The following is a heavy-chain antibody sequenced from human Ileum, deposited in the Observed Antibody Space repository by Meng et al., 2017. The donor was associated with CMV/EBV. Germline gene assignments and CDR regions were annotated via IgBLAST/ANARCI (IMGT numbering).Heavy chain of an antibody. CDR1: RFTFSSYA. J-gene: IGHJ4*02. Sequence: SCVAYRFTFSSYAVHWVRQAPGKGLEWVAVISYDGRNKYYADPVKGRFTISRDNSKNTLYLQMNSLRAEDTAVYYCVSGYSSSWTPYYWGQGNLVTVSS. CDR2: ISYDGRNK. CDR3: VSGYSSSWTPYY. D-gene: IGHD6-13*01. V-gene: IGHV3-30*04.